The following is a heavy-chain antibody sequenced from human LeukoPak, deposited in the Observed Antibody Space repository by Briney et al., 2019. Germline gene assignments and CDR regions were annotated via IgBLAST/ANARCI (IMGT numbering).Heavy chain of an antibody. CDR1: GGSISGYS. D-gene: IGHD3-9*01. CDR3: ARHLVSSLPTGLDY. Sequence: SETLYLTCTVSGGSISGYSWSWIRQPPGKGLEYIGYIHYSGTANYTPSLRSRVTISVDTSKNQFSLTLTSVTAGDTAVYYCARHLVSSLPTGLDYWGQGALVTVSS. CDR2: IHYSGTA. V-gene: IGHV4-59*08. J-gene: IGHJ4*02.